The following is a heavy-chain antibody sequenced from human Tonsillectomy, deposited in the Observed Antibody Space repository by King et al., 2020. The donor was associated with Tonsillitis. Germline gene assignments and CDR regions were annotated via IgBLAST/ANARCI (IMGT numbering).Heavy chain of an antibody. CDR2: IYWDDDK. Sequence: TLKESGPTLVKPTQTLTLTCTFSGFSLSTSGVGVGWIRQPPGKALEWLALIYWDDDKRYSPSLKSRLTITKDTSKNQVVLTMTNMDPVDTATYYCAHIFWFRFGGFLDYYYMDVWGKGTTVTVSS. CDR1: GFSLSTSGVG. V-gene: IGHV2-5*02. D-gene: IGHD3-16*02. J-gene: IGHJ6*03. CDR3: AHIFWFRFGGFLDYYYMDV.